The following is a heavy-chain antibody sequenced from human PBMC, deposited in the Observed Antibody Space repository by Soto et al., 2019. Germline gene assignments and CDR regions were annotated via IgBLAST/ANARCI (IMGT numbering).Heavy chain of an antibody. D-gene: IGHD3-16*01. CDR2: IYSDGSGT. CDR3: ARGLDSHLGDHPSGY. V-gene: IGHV3-74*01. J-gene: IGHJ4*02. CDR1: GFTFSTYW. Sequence: EVQLVESGGGLVQPGGSLRLSCAATGFTFSTYWMHWVRQAPGEGLVWVPRIYSDGSGTSNADSVKGRFTISRDNANSTLYLQMNSLRAEDTAIYYCARGLDSHLGDHPSGYWGQGTLVTVSS.